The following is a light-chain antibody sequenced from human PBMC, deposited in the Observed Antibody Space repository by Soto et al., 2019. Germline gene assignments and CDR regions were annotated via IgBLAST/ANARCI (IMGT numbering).Light chain of an antibody. V-gene: IGKV1-9*01. CDR2: AAS. CDR1: QGIGSY. J-gene: IGKJ4*01. CDR3: QQDKSLPLA. Sequence: DIQMTQSPSSLSASVGDRVTITCRASQGIGSYLGWYQQKPGKAPKLLIYAASTLQSGVPSRFSGSASGTDFTLTISSLQPEDVATYYCQQDKSLPLAFDGGTKVDI.